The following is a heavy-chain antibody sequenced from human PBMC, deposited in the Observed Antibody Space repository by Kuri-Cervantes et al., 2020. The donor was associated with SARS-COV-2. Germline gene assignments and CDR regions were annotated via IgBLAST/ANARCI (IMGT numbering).Heavy chain of an antibody. CDR2: MNPNSGNT. CDR1: GYTFTSYD. J-gene: IGHJ3*02. V-gene: IGHV1-8*01. CDR3: ARGTTVVKVDI. D-gene: IGHD4-23*01. Sequence: ASVKVSCKASGYTFTSYDINWARQATGQGIEWMGWMNPNSGNTGYAQKFQGRVTMTRNTSTSKAYMEMSSLRSENTTGYYCARGTTVVKVDIWGQGTMVTVSS.